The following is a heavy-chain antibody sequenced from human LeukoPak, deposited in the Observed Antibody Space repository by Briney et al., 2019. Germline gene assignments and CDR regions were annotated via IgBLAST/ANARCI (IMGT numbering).Heavy chain of an antibody. V-gene: IGHV4-59*01. J-gene: IGHJ5*02. Sequence: PSETLSLTCTVSGGSISSFYWSWIRQPPGKGLEWIGYIYYTGSTNYNSSLKSRVTISVDTSKNQFSLKLSSVTAADTAVYYCARSTPDIRYFDWLGWFDPWGQGTLVTVSS. CDR1: GGSISSFY. CDR3: ARSTPDIRYFDWLGWFDP. D-gene: IGHD3-9*01. CDR2: IYYTGST.